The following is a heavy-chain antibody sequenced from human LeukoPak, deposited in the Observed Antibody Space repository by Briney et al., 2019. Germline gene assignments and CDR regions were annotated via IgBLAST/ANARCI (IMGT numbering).Heavy chain of an antibody. Sequence: GGSLRLSCAASGFTFDDYAMHWVRQAPGKGLEWVSLISWDGGSTYYADSVKGRFTISRDNSKNSLYLQMNSLRAEDTALYYCAKQGSGNYYMDVWGKGTTVTVSS. CDR1: GFTFDDYA. V-gene: IGHV3-43D*03. J-gene: IGHJ6*03. D-gene: IGHD3-10*01. CDR3: AKQGSGNYYMDV. CDR2: ISWDGGST.